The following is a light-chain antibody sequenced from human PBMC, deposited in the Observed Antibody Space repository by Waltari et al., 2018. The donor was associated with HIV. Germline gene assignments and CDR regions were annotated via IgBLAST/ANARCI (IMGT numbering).Light chain of an antibody. CDR2: EDT. CDR3: CSYTTSSTLV. V-gene: IGLV2-14*02. J-gene: IGLJ2*01. CDR1: SSDGGARDP. Sequence: SALTPPPSMSGFHGQSITLSCTGLSSDGGARDPVCWSQQPHRKIHKLMICEDTKRPSEISNRFSGSKSGNTASLTISGLQAEDEADYYCCSYTTSSTLVFGGGTKLTVL.